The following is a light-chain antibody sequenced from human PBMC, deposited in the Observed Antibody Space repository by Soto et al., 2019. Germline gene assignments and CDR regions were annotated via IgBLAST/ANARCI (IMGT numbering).Light chain of an antibody. CDR1: QSISSY. CDR3: LQPDSVPYT. V-gene: IGKV1-39*01. CDR2: FAS. J-gene: IGKJ2*01. Sequence: DIQMTQSPSSLSASVGDRVTLTCRASQSISSYLNWYQLKPGRPPKLLIYFASSLQAGVPSRFSGAGSEPDFTLTITDLQPEDVTSYFCLQPDSVPYTFGQGT.